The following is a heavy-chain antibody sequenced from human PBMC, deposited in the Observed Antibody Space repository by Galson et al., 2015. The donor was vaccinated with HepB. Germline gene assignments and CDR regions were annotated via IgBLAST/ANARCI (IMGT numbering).Heavy chain of an antibody. CDR2: INTSGGRT. J-gene: IGHJ4*02. CDR1: GFTFISYA. D-gene: IGHD3-10*01. Sequence: SLRLSCAASGFTFISYAMSWVRQAPVKGLEWVSTINTSGGRTYYADSAQGRFTISRDNSKNTLYLQMNSLRAEDTAVYYCAKTMIRGDTPPFDYWGQGTLVTVSS. V-gene: IGHV3-23*01. CDR3: AKTMIRGDTPPFDY.